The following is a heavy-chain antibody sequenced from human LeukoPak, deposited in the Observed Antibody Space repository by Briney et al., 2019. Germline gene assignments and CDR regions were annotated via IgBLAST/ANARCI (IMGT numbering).Heavy chain of an antibody. D-gene: IGHD4-17*01. V-gene: IGHV3-74*01. CDR3: AKMGVHDYGDFVDY. Sequence: GGSPRLSCAASGFTFSSYWIHWVRQAPGKGLVWVSHINSDGSSATYADSVKGRLTISRDNSKNTLYLQMNSLRAEDTAVYYCAKMGVHDYGDFVDYWGQGTLVTVSS. J-gene: IGHJ4*02. CDR1: GFTFSSYW. CDR2: INSDGSSA.